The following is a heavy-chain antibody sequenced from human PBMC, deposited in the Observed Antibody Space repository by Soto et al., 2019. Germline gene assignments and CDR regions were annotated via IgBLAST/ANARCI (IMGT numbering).Heavy chain of an antibody. V-gene: IGHV4-59*01. Sequence: QVPLQESGPGLVKPSETLSLPCIVAGGSITSNYWSWIRQPPGKGLEWIGYIYYSGNTNYNPTLTSRVIISIDTSKNHFSLKLSSVTAADKAVYYCARGPYYYYYGLDVWGQGTTVTVSS. CDR3: ARGPYYYYYGLDV. CDR2: IYYSGNT. CDR1: GGSITSNY. J-gene: IGHJ6*02.